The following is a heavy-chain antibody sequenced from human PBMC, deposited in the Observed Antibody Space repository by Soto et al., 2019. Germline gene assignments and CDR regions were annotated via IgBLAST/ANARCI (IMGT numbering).Heavy chain of an antibody. D-gene: IGHD2-2*01. CDR1: GGTFSSYA. CDR2: IIPIFGTA. Sequence: SVKVSCKASGGTFSSYAISWVRQAPGQGREWMGGIIPIFGTANYAQKFQGRVTITADESTSTAYTELSSLRSEDTAVYYCARDSCSSTSCHRVNWFDPWGQGTLVTVSS. J-gene: IGHJ5*02. V-gene: IGHV1-69*13. CDR3: ARDSCSSTSCHRVNWFDP.